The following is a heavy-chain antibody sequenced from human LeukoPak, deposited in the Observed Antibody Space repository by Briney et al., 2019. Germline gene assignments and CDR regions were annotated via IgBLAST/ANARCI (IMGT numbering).Heavy chain of an antibody. CDR1: GGSISSYY. V-gene: IGHV4-39*07. D-gene: IGHD3-10*01. CDR3: ARVNGAMVRGVTDY. CDR2: IYYSGST. Sequence: SETLSLTCTVSGGSISSYYWGWIRQPPGKGLEWIGSIYYSGSTYYNPSLKSRVTISVDTSKNQFSLKLSSVTAADTAVYYCARVNGAMVRGVTDYWGQGTLVTVSS. J-gene: IGHJ4*02.